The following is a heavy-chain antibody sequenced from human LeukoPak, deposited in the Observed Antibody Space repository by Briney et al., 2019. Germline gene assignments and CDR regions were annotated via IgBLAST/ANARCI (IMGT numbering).Heavy chain of an antibody. CDR2: IHYSGST. V-gene: IGHV4-30-4*02. Sequence: SETLSLTCTVSGGSISSGDYYWSWIRQPPGKGLEWIGYIHYSGSTYYNPSLKSRVTISVDTSKNQFSLKLSSVTAADTAVYYCARAEWLRLGAFDIWGQGTMVTVSS. CDR1: GGSISSGDYY. J-gene: IGHJ3*02. D-gene: IGHD5-12*01. CDR3: ARAEWLRLGAFDI.